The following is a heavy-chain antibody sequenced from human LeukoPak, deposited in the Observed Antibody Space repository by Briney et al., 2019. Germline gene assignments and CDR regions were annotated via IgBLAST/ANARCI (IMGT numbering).Heavy chain of an antibody. CDR3: ATGIVFDI. CDR2: LYSGGAA. D-gene: IGHD3-22*01. CDR1: GFSVRDNY. V-gene: IGHV3-53*01. Sequence: GGSLRLSCAVSGFSVRDNYLNWVRQTPGGGLECVSVLYSGGAAYYADSVKGRFTISRDNSKNTLYLQMNSLRAEDTAVYYCATGIVFDIWGQGTMVTVSS. J-gene: IGHJ3*02.